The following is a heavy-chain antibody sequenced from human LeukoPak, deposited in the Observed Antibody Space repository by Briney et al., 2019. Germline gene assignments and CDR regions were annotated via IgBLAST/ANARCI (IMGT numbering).Heavy chain of an antibody. J-gene: IGHJ4*02. D-gene: IGHD4/OR15-4a*01. Sequence: PGGSLTLSCAASGFTFRSFGMHLVRQAPGKGLEWVAFIRFDGSNQYYADSVKGRFTISRDNSNNTLFLQMNSLRVDDTAVYFCAKGYGESHFDSWGQGTLVTVSS. CDR2: IRFDGSNQ. V-gene: IGHV3-30*02. CDR1: GFTFRSFG. CDR3: AKGYGESHFDS.